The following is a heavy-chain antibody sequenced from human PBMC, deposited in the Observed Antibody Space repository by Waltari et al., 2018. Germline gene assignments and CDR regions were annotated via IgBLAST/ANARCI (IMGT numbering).Heavy chain of an antibody. CDR3: ARDDLSGYDSSGSFDY. CDR2: ISSSSSYI. D-gene: IGHD3-22*01. J-gene: IGHJ4*02. CDR1: GFTFSSYS. Sequence: EVQLVESGGGLVKPGGSLRLSCADSGFTFSSYSMNWVRQAPGKGLEWVSSISSSSSYIYYADSVKGRFTISRDNAKNSLYLQMNSLRAEDTAVYYCARDDLSGYDSSGSFDYWGQGTLVTVSS. V-gene: IGHV3-21*01.